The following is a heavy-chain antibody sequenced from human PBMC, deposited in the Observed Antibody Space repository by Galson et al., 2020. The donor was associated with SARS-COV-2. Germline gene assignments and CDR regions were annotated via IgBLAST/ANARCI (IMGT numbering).Heavy chain of an antibody. Sequence: SETLSLTCAVSGGSISSNNWWSWVRQPPGKGLEWIGEIYHSGSTNYNPSLKSRVTISVDKSKNQFSLKLSSVTAADTAVYYCAREPYYYDSSGPYYYYYGMDVWGQGTTVTVSS. D-gene: IGHD3-22*01. V-gene: IGHV4-4*02. CDR2: IYHSGST. J-gene: IGHJ6*02. CDR3: AREPYYYDSSGPYYYYYGMDV. CDR1: GGSISSNNW.